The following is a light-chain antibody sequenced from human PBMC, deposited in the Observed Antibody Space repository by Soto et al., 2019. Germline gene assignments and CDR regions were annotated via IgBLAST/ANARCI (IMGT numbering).Light chain of an antibody. Sequence: EIVVTQSPGTLSLSAWESATLSCRASQSVTSTYLAWYQQKPGQAPRLLIYGASSRATGIPDRVSGSGSGTDFTLTISRREHEDFAVYFCQQYGSSPTTFGQGTKVDI. J-gene: IGKJ1*01. CDR2: GAS. V-gene: IGKV3-20*01. CDR3: QQYGSSPTT. CDR1: QSVTSTY.